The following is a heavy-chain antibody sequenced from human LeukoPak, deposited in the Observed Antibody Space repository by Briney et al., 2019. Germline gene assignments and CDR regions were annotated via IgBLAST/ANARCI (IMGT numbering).Heavy chain of an antibody. CDR1: GGSFSGYY. Sequence: NASETLSLTCAVYGGSFSGYYWSWIRQPPGKGLEWIGEINHSGSTNYNPSLKSRVTISVDTSKNQFSLKLSSVTAADTAVYYCARVTDSSGWYLDFWGQGTLVTVSS. J-gene: IGHJ4*02. CDR2: INHSGST. V-gene: IGHV4-34*01. CDR3: ARVTDSSGWYLDF. D-gene: IGHD6-19*01.